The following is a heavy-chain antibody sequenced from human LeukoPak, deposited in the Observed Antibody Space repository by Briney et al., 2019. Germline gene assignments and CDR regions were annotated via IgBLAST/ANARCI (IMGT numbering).Heavy chain of an antibody. Sequence: GGSLRLSCAASGFTFSSCWMNWFRQAPGKGLEWVGNINQEGSEKHYVNSVRGRFTISRDNAKNSLYLQMNSLRAEDTAVYYCARPRGPADAFDIWGQGTMVTVSS. CDR3: ARPRGPADAFDI. D-gene: IGHD3-16*01. CDR2: INQEGSEK. V-gene: IGHV3-7*01. J-gene: IGHJ3*02. CDR1: GFTFSSCW.